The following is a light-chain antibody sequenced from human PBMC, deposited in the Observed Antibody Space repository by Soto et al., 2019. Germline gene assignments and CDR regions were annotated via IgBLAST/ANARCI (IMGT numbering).Light chain of an antibody. CDR2: GAS. J-gene: IGKJ4*01. CDR1: QTVISTY. CDR3: QQDGSSPLT. V-gene: IGKV3-20*01. Sequence: EIVLTQSPGTLSLSPGERATLSCRASQTVISTYLAWYQQKPGQAPRLLIYGASSRATGVPDRFSGSGSGTDFTITISRLEPEDSAVYFCQQDGSSPLTFGGGTKVEIK.